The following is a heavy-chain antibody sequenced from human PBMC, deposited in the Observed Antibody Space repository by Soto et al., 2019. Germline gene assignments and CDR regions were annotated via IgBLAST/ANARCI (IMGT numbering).Heavy chain of an antibody. CDR2: ISAYNGNT. CDR3: ATGFYGDHTRFDY. CDR1: GYAFTSCG. V-gene: IGHV1-18*01. Sequence: GASVKACCKASGYAFTSCGMSWARHAPGQGLEWMGWISAYNGNTNYAQKLQGRVTMTTDTSTSTAYMELRSLRSDDTAVYYCATGFYGDHTRFDYWGQGTLVSVSS. J-gene: IGHJ4*02. D-gene: IGHD4-17*01.